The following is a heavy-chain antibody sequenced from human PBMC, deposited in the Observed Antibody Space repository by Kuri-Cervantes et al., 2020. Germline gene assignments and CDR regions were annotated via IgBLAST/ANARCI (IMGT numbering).Heavy chain of an antibody. D-gene: IGHD1-26*01. V-gene: IGHV3-30*02. CDR2: IRCDGSTK. CDR1: GFTFGDYA. J-gene: IGHJ6*02. CDR3: AKASELTEYYGMDV. Sequence: GESLKISCTASGFTFGDYAMSWVRQAPGKGLEWVAVIRCDGSTKYYADSVKGRFTISRDNSKNTLYLQMNSLRAEDTAVYYCAKASELTEYYGMDVWGQGTTVTVSS.